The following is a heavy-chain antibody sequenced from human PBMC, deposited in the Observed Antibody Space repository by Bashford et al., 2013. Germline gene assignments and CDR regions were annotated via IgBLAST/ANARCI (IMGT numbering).Heavy chain of an antibody. D-gene: IGHD6-25*01. J-gene: IGHJ5*02. V-gene: IGHV4-30-4*01. CDR3: VRTRYSSAINLFDP. CDR1: GGSISSGGYY. Sequence: SETLSLTCAVSGGSISSGGYYWSWIRQPPGKGLEWIGYIYYSGSTYYNPSLKSRVTISVDTSKNQFSLKLSSVTAADTAVYYCVRTRYSSAINLFDPWGQGTLVTVSS. CDR2: IYYSGST.